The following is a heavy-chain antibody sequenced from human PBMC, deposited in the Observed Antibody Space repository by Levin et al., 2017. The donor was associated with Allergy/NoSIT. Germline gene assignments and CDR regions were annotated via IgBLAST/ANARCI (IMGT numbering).Heavy chain of an antibody. V-gene: IGHV1-69*01. CDR3: ARDELGSSSWYGPPYYYYYGMDV. CDR2: IIPIFGTA. D-gene: IGHD6-13*01. Sequence: KISCKASGGTFSSYAISWVRQAPGQGLEWMGGIIPIFGTANYAQKFQGRVTITADESTSTAYMELSSLRSEDTAVYYCARDELGSSSWYGPPYYYYYGMDVWGQGTTVTVSS. J-gene: IGHJ6*02. CDR1: GGTFSSYA.